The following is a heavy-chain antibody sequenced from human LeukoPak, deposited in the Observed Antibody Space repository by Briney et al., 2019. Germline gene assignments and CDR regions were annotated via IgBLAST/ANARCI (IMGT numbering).Heavy chain of an antibody. V-gene: IGHV3-11*01. CDR2: ITTSGNMI. D-gene: IGHD5-18*01. CDR3: AREVYGYRSGYFDY. CDR1: GFTFSDFY. J-gene: IGHJ4*02. Sequence: GGSLRLSCAASGFTFSDFYMSWIRQAPGKGLEWLSYITTSGNMIYYADSVKGRFTISRDNAKNSLYLQMNSLRAGDTAVYYCAREVYGYRSGYFDYWGQGTLVTVSS.